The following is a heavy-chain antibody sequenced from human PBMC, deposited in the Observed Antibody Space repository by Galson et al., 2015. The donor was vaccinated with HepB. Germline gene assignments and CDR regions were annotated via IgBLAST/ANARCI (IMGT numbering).Heavy chain of an antibody. CDR2: IYQSGTT. Sequence: TLSLTCNVSGDSISTGGYSWSWIRQPPGKGLEWIGYIYQSGTTYYNPSLWSRVTISIDDSRNQFSLEVRSMTAADTAVYYCARGDHHYSGWGNYYNPDYYYGLDVWGQGTMVTVSS. CDR1: GDSISTGGYS. CDR3: ARGDHHYSGWGNYYNPDYYYGLDV. D-gene: IGHD3-10*01. V-gene: IGHV4-30-2*01. J-gene: IGHJ6*02.